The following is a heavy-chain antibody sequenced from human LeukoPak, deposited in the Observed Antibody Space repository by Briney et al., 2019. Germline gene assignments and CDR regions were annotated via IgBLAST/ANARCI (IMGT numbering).Heavy chain of an antibody. V-gene: IGHV1-2*02. CDR3: ARAFSSSWYGTGDC. CDR2: INPNSGGT. D-gene: IGHD6-13*01. Sequence: ASVKVSCKASGYTFTGYYIHWVRQAPGQGLEWMGWINPNSGGTNYAQNSQGRVTMTRDTSISTAYMELSSLRSDDTAVYYCARAFSSSWYGTGDCWGQGTLVTVSS. J-gene: IGHJ4*02. CDR1: GYTFTGYY.